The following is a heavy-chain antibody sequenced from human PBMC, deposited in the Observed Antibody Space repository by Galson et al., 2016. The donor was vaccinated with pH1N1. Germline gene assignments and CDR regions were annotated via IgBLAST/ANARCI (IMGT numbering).Heavy chain of an antibody. J-gene: IGHJ6*02. V-gene: IGHV3-7*01. CDR3: ARDHDFGDSDPSHYYYGMDV. Sequence: SLRLSCAASGFSFSNYLMSWVRQAPGKGPEWVANIKQDGSEKYYVDSVKGRFTISRDNAKNSLYLQMSSLRAEDTAVYYCARDHDFGDSDPSHYYYGMDVWGQGTTVTVSS. CDR1: GFSFSNYL. D-gene: IGHD4-17*01. CDR2: IKQDGSEK.